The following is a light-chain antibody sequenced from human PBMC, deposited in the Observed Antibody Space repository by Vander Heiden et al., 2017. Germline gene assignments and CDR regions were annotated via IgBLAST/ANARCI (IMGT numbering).Light chain of an antibody. J-gene: IGKJ5*01. CDR1: QNMRSR. CDR2: KAG. V-gene: IGKV1-5*03. Sequence: DIQLTQSPSTLSASVGARVTITCRASQNMRSRLAWYQQKTGKAPKLLVQKAGSFVTGVPTRVSGSASGTEYTLTIENMQPDDFAAYDFQQYVRVSPTFGQGTGLEVK. CDR3: QQYVRVSPT.